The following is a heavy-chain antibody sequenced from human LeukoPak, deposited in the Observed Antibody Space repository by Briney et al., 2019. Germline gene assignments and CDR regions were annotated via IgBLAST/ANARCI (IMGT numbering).Heavy chain of an antibody. J-gene: IGHJ4*02. CDR2: IYSSSST. V-gene: IGHV3-53*01. CDR3: ARRYSSGWWIDY. D-gene: IGHD6-19*01. Sequence: PGGSLRLSCAASGFTVSSNYMNWVRQAPGKGLVWVSIIYSSSSTYYADSVKGRFTISRDNSKNTLYLQMNTLRVEDTAVYYCARRYSSGWWIDYWGQGTLVTVSS. CDR1: GFTVSSNY.